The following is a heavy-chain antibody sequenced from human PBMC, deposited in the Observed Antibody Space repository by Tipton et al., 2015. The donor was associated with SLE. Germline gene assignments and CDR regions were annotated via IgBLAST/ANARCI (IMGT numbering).Heavy chain of an antibody. CDR2: INHSGST. J-gene: IGHJ6*04. Sequence: TLSLTCAVYGGSFSSYYWSWIRQPPGKGLEWSGEINHSGSTNYNPSLKSRVTISVDTSKNQFSLKLSSVTAADTAVYYCARALRGHYDPSGDGWGKGTTVTVSS. CDR1: GGSFSSYY. CDR3: ARALRGHYDPSGDG. D-gene: IGHD3-22*01. V-gene: IGHV4-34*01.